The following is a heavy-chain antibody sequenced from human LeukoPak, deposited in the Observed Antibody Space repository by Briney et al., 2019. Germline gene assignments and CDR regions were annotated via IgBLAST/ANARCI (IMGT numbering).Heavy chain of an antibody. D-gene: IGHD5-18*01. V-gene: IGHV3-23*01. J-gene: IGHJ4*02. CDR2: ISGSGAGT. Sequence: GGSLRLSCAVSGFTFSSYAMNWVRQAPGKGLEWVSGISGSGAGTYYADSVKGRFTISRDNSNHTVYLQMNSLRAEDTAVYYCAKGLIDSSGSRGQFDYWGQGSLVTVSS. CDR3: AKGLIDSSGSRGQFDY. CDR1: GFTFSSYA.